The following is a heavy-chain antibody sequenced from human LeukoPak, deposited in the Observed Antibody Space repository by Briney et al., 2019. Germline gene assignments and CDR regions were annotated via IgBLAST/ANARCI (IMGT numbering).Heavy chain of an antibody. D-gene: IGHD2-2*01. CDR1: GFTFSNYW. CDR2: INTDGSTT. Sequence: PGGSLRLSSADAGFTFSNYWMHWVRQTLGKGLVWVSRINTDGSTTHYADSVKGRFTISRDNAKNTLYVQMNSLRVEDTAVYYCARVESGSCSSTRCRSIDYWGQGTLVTVSS. J-gene: IGHJ4*02. V-gene: IGHV3-74*01. CDR3: ARVESGSCSSTRCRSIDY.